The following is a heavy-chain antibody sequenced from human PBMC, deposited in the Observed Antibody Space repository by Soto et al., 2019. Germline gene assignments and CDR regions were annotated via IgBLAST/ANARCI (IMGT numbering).Heavy chain of an antibody. CDR3: ARSVAAFDAFDI. Sequence: ASVKVSCKASGYTFTGYYMHWVRQAPGQGLEWMGWINADSGNTKYAQKFQGRVTIARDTSASTAYMELSSLRSEDTAVYYCARSVAAFDAFDIWGQGTMVTVSS. J-gene: IGHJ3*02. V-gene: IGHV1-2*02. CDR1: GYTFTGYY. D-gene: IGHD6-19*01. CDR2: INADSGNT.